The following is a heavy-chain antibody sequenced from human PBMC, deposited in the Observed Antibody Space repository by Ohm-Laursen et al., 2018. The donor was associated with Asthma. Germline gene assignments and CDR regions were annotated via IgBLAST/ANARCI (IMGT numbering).Heavy chain of an antibody. CDR3: VTDAWWSYVH. CDR2: INPLGYEK. V-gene: IGHV3-7*01. J-gene: IGHJ4*02. Sequence: SLRLSCTASGVAFTDSWMSWVRQLPGGSLEWVAKINPLGYEKYYMDSVRGRFTVSRDNAKNSLYLEMNSLRVEDTAIYYCVTDAWWSYVHWGLGTLVTVSS. CDR1: GVAFTDSW. D-gene: IGHD1-26*01.